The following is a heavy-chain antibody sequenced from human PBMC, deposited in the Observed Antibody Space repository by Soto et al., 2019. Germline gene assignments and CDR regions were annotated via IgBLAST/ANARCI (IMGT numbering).Heavy chain of an antibody. Sequence: ESGGGLVQPGGSLRLSCAASGFTFRSYAMSWVRQAPGKGLAWVSAISGSGGSTYYADSVKGRFTISRDNSKNTLYLQMNSLRAEDTAVYYCAKCSLRTVTTLGAFDIWGQGTMVTFSS. CDR2: ISGSGGST. CDR3: AKCSLRTVTTLGAFDI. V-gene: IGHV3-23*01. J-gene: IGHJ3*02. D-gene: IGHD4-17*01. CDR1: GFTFRSYA.